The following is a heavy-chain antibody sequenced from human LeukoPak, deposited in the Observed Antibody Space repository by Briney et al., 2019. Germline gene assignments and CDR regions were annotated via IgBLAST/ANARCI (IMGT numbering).Heavy chain of an antibody. CDR1: GFTLSSYA. CDR2: ITGSGGDT. Sequence: GGSLRLSCAASGFTLSSYAMSWVRQTPGEGLEWVSAITGSGGDTFHADSVSGRFTISRDNSKNTLYLQMNSLRAEDTAVYYCAKGSSGHRPYHFDYWGQGTLVTVSS. D-gene: IGHD3-10*01. J-gene: IGHJ4*02. V-gene: IGHV3-23*01. CDR3: AKGSSGHRPYHFDY.